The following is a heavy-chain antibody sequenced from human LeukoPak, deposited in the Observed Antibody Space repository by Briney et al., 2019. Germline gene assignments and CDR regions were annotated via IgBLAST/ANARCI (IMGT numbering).Heavy chain of an antibody. CDR1: GFTVSSNY. D-gene: IGHD3-16*01. CDR2: IYSGGST. CDR3: ARDLRYYYYMDV. Sequence: GSLRLSCAASGFTVSSNYMSWVRQAPGKGLEWVSVIYSGGSTYYADSVKGRFTISRDNSKNTLYLQMNSLRAEDTAVYYCARDLRYYYYMDVWGKGTTVTISS. V-gene: IGHV3-66*01. J-gene: IGHJ6*03.